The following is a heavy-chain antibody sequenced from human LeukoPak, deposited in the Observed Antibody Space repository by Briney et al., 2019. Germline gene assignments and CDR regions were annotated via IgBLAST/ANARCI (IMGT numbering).Heavy chain of an antibody. D-gene: IGHD3-10*01. Sequence: LGGSLRLSCAASGFTFSTYGMNWVRQAPGKGLEWVSYISSSGTNIYYADSVEGRFTISRDSSTNTLYLQLSSLRAEDTAIYYCARGGSVSAYFFDYWGQGTLVTVSS. J-gene: IGHJ4*02. CDR3: ARGGSVSAYFFDY. CDR2: ISSSGTNI. V-gene: IGHV3-48*01. CDR1: GFTFSTYG.